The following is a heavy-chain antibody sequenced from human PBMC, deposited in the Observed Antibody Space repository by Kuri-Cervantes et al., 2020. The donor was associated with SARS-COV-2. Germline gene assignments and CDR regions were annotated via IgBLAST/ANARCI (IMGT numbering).Heavy chain of an antibody. CDR1: GGSIIRGGYS. Sequence: LRLSCAVSGGSIIRGGYSWFWIRQPPGAGLEYLGHLSQTGSTFFNPSLRSRVTISIEKSKNQFSLKLNSVTAADTAIYFCARGERRQQTTWFDPWGQGTLVTVSS. CDR2: LSQTGST. J-gene: IGHJ5*02. V-gene: IGHV4-30-2*01. CDR3: ARGERRQQTTWFDP. D-gene: IGHD3-16*01.